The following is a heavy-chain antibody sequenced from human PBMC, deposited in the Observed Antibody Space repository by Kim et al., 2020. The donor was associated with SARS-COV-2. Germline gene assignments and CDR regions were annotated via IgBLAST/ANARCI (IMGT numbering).Heavy chain of an antibody. CDR2: IHTDGTT. CDR1: GFTVSDHY. V-gene: IGHV3-53*01. Sequence: GGSLRLSCAAAGFTVSDHYLSWVRQAPGKGLEWISMIHTDGTTYYADSEMGRFTISRDTSKNTLYLQMNNLRAEDTAVYYCRRGHWGDSPSWGQGTRITISS. CDR3: RRGHWGDSPS. J-gene: IGHJ4*02. D-gene: IGHD2-21*02.